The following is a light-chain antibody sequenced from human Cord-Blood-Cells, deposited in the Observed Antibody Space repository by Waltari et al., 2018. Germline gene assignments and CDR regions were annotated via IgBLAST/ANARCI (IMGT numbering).Light chain of an antibody. V-gene: IGKV1-5*01. CDR3: QQYNSYSWT. Sequence: DIQMTQSPSTPSASVRDRVTITCRASQSISSWLAWYQQKPGKAPKLLIYDASSLESGVPSRFSGSGSGTEFTLTISSLQPDDFATYYCQQYNSYSWTFGQGTKVEIK. J-gene: IGKJ1*01. CDR2: DAS. CDR1: QSISSW.